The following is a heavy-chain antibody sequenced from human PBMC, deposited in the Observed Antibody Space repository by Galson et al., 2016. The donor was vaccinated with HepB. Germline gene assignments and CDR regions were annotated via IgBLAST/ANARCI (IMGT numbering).Heavy chain of an antibody. CDR2: FTSDDIT. D-gene: IGHD4-23*01. V-gene: IGHV3-23*01. CDR3: AKDFLRWAFDI. Sequence: SLRLSCAASGFTFSNYGMTWVRQAPGKGLEWVSTFTSDDITYYADSVKGRFTISRDNSKKMLYLQMNSLRGEDTAVYCCAKDFLRWAFDIWGQGTMVTVSS. CDR1: GFTFSNYG. J-gene: IGHJ3*02.